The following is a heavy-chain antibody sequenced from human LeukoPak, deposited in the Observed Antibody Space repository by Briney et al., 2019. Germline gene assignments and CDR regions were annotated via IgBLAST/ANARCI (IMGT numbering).Heavy chain of an antibody. CDR2: ISNSGGTT. J-gene: IGHJ6*02. CDR3: AKNVAVSNTIGMDV. Sequence: PGGSLRLSCAASGFSFSSYVMRGFRQAPGKGLEWVSGISNSGGTTRYADSVKGRFTISRDNSKNTLYLQMNSLRAEDSAVYYCAKNVAVSNTIGMDVWRQGTTVTVSS. CDR1: GFSFSSYV. D-gene: IGHD2-15*01. V-gene: IGHV3-23*01.